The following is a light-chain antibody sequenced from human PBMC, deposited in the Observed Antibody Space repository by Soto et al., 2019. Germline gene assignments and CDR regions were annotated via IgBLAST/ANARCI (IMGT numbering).Light chain of an antibody. CDR3: QQYANWPPYT. V-gene: IGKV3-11*01. CDR1: QSVSSY. CDR2: DAS. Sequence: IVLTQSPSTLSLSPGERATLSCRASQSVSSYLAWYQQKPGQVPRLLIYDASNRATGIPARFSGSGSGTDFTLTISSLQSEDFAVYYCQQYANWPPYTFGQGTKVDIK. J-gene: IGKJ2*01.